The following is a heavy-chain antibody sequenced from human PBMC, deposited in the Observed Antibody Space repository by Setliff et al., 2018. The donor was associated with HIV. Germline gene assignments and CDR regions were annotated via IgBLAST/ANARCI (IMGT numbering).Heavy chain of an antibody. D-gene: IGHD3-3*01. J-gene: IGHJ6*03. Sequence: ASMKVSCKASGYTFTGYGISWVRQAPGQGLEWMGWISAYNGNTHYAQRLQGRVTMTTDTSTRTAYMELRSLRSDDTAVYYCARQFLDWSNDYYSRYYMDVWGKGTTVTVSS. V-gene: IGHV1-18*01. CDR3: ARQFLDWSNDYYSRYYMDV. CDR2: ISAYNGNT. CDR1: GYTFTGYG.